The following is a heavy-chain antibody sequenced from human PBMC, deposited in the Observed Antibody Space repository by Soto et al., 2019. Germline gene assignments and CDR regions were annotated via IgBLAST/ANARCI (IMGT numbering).Heavy chain of an antibody. CDR1: GGTFSSYA. CDR3: ARGAEGHIVVVPAVPPYNWFDP. J-gene: IGHJ5*02. Sequence: SVKVSCKASGGTFSSYAISWVRQAPGQGLEWMGGIIPIFGTANYAQKFQGRVTITADESTSTAYMELSSLRSEDTAVYYCARGAEGHIVVVPAVPPYNWFDPWGQGTLVTVSS. V-gene: IGHV1-69*13. CDR2: IIPIFGTA. D-gene: IGHD2-2*01.